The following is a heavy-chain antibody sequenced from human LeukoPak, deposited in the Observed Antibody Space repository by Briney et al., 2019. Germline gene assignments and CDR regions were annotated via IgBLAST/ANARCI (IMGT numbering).Heavy chain of an antibody. CDR3: ASMGGVYYYYGMDV. J-gene: IGHJ6*02. V-gene: IGHV1-69*04. D-gene: IGHD1-26*01. CDR2: IIPILGIA. CDR1: GGTFSSYA. Sequence: SVKVSCKASGGTFSSYAISWVRQAPGQGLEWMGRIIPILGIANYAQKFQGRVTITADKSASTAYMELSSLRSEDTAVYYCASMGGVYYYYGMDVWGQGTTVTVSS.